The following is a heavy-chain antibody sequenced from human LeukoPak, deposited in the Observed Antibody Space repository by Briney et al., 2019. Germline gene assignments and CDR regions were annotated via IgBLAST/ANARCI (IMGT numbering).Heavy chain of an antibody. D-gene: IGHD2-2*01. CDR1: GGSISSSNW. CDR3: ARFQPGDVVVPVRQPRAPPPRYFDF. J-gene: IGHJ4*02. Sequence: SETLSLTCAISGGSISSSNWWTWVRQPPGKGLEWVGEIYLRGNTNYNPSLESRVTVSVDTFSQFSLKLSSVTAADTAVYYCARFQPGDVVVPVRQPRAPPPRYFDFWGQGILVTVSS. V-gene: IGHV4-4*02. CDR2: IYLRGNT.